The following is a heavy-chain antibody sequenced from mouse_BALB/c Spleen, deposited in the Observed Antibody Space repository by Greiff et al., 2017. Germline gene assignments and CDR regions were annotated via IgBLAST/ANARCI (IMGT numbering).Heavy chain of an antibody. CDR2: ISSGGST. D-gene: IGHD1-1*01. Sequence: EVKLEESGGGLVKPGGSLKLSCAASGFTFSSYAMSWVRQTPEKRLEWVASISSGGSTYYPDSVKGRFTISRDNARNILYLQMSSLRSEDTAMYYCAREGRDTGDAMDYWGQGTSVTVSS. CDR1: GFTFSSYA. V-gene: IGHV5-6-5*01. CDR3: AREGRDTGDAMDY. J-gene: IGHJ4*01.